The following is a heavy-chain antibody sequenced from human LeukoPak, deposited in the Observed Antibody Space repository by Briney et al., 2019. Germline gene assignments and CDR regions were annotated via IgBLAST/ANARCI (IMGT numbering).Heavy chain of an antibody. J-gene: IGHJ4*02. CDR1: GFTFSTYA. CDR2: VSGSGSST. CDR3: ARILAAAGTDY. Sequence: PGGSLRFSCAASGFTFSTYAMSWVRQTPGKGLEWVSVVSGSGSSTYYADSVKGRFTISRDNSKNTVYLQMSSLRAEDTAVYYCARILAAAGTDYWGQGTLVTVSS. V-gene: IGHV3-23*01. D-gene: IGHD6-13*01.